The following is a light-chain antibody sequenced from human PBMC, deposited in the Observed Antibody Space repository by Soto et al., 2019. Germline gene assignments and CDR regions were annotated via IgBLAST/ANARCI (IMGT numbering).Light chain of an antibody. Sequence: QSVLAQPASVSGSPGQSITISCTGSSSDVGGYNLVSWYQQHPGKAPKVMIYEGSKRPSGVSNRFSGSKSGNTASLTISGLQAEDEADYYCCSFAGSTTVFGGGTKLTVL. V-gene: IGLV2-23*01. CDR3: CSFAGSTTV. CDR2: EGS. J-gene: IGLJ3*02. CDR1: SSDVGGYNL.